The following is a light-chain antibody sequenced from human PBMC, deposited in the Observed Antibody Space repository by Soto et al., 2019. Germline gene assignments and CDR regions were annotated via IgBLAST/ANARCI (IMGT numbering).Light chain of an antibody. CDR3: QSYDTSLSASV. CDR2: GNS. Sequence: QSVLTQPPSVSGAPGQRVTISCTGSSSNIGAGYDVHWYQQIPGTAPKLLIYGNSNRPSGVPDRFSGSKSGTSASLAITGLQAEDEADYYCQSYDTSLSASVFGGGTQLTVL. CDR1: SSNIGAGYD. J-gene: IGLJ2*01. V-gene: IGLV1-40*01.